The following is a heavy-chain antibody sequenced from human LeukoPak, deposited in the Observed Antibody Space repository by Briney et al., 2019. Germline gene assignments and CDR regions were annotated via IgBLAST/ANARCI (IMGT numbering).Heavy chain of an antibody. CDR3: SKYSSSSNFYYGMDV. V-gene: IGHV3-49*03. CDR2: IRSKAYGGTT. Sequence: GGSLRLSCTASGFTFGDYAMNWFRQAPGKGLEWVGFIRSKAYGGTTEYVASVKGRFTISRDDSKSIAYLQMNSLKTEDTAVYYCSKYSSSSNFYYGMDVWGQGTTVTVTS. J-gene: IGHJ6*02. D-gene: IGHD6-6*01. CDR1: GFTFGDYA.